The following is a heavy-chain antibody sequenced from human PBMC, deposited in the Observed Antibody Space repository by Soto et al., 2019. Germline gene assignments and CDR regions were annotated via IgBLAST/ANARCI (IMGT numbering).Heavy chain of an antibody. J-gene: IGHJ3*02. CDR3: ARGGVVVDDDGAFDI. D-gene: IGHD3-22*01. V-gene: IGHV4-59*01. CDR2: IYYSGST. CDR1: GGSISSYY. Sequence: SETLSLTCTVSGGSISSYYWSWIRQPPGKGLEWIGYIYYSGSTNYNPSLKSRVTISVDTSKNQFSLKLSSVTAADTAVYYCARGGVVVDDDGAFDIWGQGTMVTVSS.